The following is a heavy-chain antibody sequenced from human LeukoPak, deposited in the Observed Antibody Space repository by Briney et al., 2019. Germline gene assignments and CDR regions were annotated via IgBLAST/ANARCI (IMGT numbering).Heavy chain of an antibody. CDR1: GFTFSSYW. V-gene: IGHV3-74*01. CDR2: INSDGSST. J-gene: IGHJ6*03. CDR3: ARDLPHYDFWSGYFHYYHMDV. Sequence: PGGSLRLSCAASGFTFSSYWMHWVRQAPGKGLVWVSRINSDGSSTSYADSEKGRFTISRDNAKNTLYLQMNSLRAEDTAVYYCARDLPHYDFWSGYFHYYHMDVWGKGTTVTVSS. D-gene: IGHD3-3*01.